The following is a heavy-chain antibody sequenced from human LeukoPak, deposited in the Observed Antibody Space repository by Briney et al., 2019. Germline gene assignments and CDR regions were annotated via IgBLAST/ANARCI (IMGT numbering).Heavy chain of an antibody. J-gene: IGHJ5*02. CDR3: ARDGRYSTTGDWFDP. D-gene: IGHD3-9*01. CDR1: GDTFSSYA. Sequence: ASVKVSCRASGDTFSSYAISWVRQAPGQGLEWMGAILPMLGTTKSAEKFQGRVTITADEFTSTAYMELSSLRFEDTAVYYCARDGRYSTTGDWFDPWGQGTLVTVSS. V-gene: IGHV1-69*13. CDR2: ILPMLGTT.